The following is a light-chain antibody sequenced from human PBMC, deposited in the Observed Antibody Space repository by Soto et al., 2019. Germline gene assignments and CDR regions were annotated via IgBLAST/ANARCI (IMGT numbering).Light chain of an antibody. CDR1: DIGRKS. V-gene: IGLV3-21*02. CDR2: DDS. Sequence: SYELTQPPSVSVAPAQTARITCGGSDIGRKSVHWYQQKPGQAPVLVVFDDSDRPSGIPERLSGSNSGNTATLTISRVEAGDEADYFCQVWDSSSDSVFGGGTKLTVL. J-gene: IGLJ3*02. CDR3: QVWDSSSDSV.